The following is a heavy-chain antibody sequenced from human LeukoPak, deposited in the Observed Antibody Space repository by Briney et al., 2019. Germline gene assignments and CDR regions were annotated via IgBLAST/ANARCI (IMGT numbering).Heavy chain of an antibody. J-gene: IGHJ4*02. CDR3: AGSDYGGNSGDY. V-gene: IGHV4-30-4*01. Sequence: PSQTLSLTCTVSGGSISSGDYYWSWIRQPPGKGLEWIGYIYYSGSTYYNPSLKSRVTISVDTSKNQFSLKLSSVTAADTAVYYCAGSDYGGNSGDYWGQGTLVTVSP. CDR2: IYYSGST. CDR1: GGSISSGDYY. D-gene: IGHD4-23*01.